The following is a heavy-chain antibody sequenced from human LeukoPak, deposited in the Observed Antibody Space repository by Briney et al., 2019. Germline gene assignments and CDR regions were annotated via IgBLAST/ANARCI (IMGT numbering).Heavy chain of an antibody. D-gene: IGHD3-10*01. CDR2: IYYTGTT. V-gene: IGHV4-39*01. J-gene: IGHJ6*02. CDR3: ARAYYYVSGSYGLDV. CDR1: GXSISTSSHY. Sequence: SETLSLTCTVSGXSISTSSHYWGWIRQPPGRGLEWIGFIYYTGTTNYNSSLWSRVTLSVDTSKNQFSLQLSSVTAADTAVYYCARAYYYVSGSYGLDVWGQGTTVTVS.